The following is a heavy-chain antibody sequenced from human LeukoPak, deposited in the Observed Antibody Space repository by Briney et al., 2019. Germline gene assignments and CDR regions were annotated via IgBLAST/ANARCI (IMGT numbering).Heavy chain of an antibody. D-gene: IGHD2-2*03. CDR1: GFTFNTNA. CDR2: IINSGGGT. V-gene: IGHV3-23*01. J-gene: IGHJ4*02. Sequence: GGSLRLSCAASGFTFNTNAMSWVRQAPGKGLEWVSLIINSGGGTYYADSVKGRFIISRDNSKNTLYLQMNSLRVEDTAVYYCAETGYVGYGGDYAYWGQGTLVTVSS. CDR3: AETGYVGYGGDYAY.